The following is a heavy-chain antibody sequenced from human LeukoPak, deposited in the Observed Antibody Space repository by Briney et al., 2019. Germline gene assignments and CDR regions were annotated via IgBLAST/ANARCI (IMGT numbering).Heavy chain of an antibody. V-gene: IGHV3-7*01. J-gene: IGHJ3*02. D-gene: IGHD2-2*01. CDR2: IKQDGSEK. CDR3: ARVYCSSTSCYYSFLGGAFDI. Sequence: GGSLRLSCAASGFTVSSNYMSWVRQAPGKGLEWVANIKQDGSEKYYVDSVKGRFTISRDNAKNSLYLQMNSLRAEDTAVYYCARVYCSSTSCYYSFLGGAFDIWGQGTMVTVSS. CDR1: GFTVSSNY.